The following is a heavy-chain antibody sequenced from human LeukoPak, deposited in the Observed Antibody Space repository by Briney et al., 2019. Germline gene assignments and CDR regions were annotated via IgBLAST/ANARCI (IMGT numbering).Heavy chain of an antibody. D-gene: IGHD5-12*01. V-gene: IGHV3-7*03. J-gene: IGHJ4*02. CDR1: GFTFSSYW. Sequence: GGSLRLSCAASGFTFSSYWMSWVRQAPGKGLEWVANIKQDGSEKYYVDSVKGRFTISRDNAKNSLYLQMNSLRAEDTAVYYCAKDSSGYLPHFDYWGQGTLVTVSS. CDR2: IKQDGSEK. CDR3: AKDSSGYLPHFDY.